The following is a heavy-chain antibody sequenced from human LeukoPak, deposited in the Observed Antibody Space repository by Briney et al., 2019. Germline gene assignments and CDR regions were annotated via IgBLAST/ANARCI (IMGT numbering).Heavy chain of an antibody. Sequence: GGSLRLSCAASGFTFSDYYMSWIRQAPGKGLKWVSYISSSGSTIYYADSVKGRFTISRDNAKNSLYLQMNSLRAEDTAVYYCARDIRSEHYYYYYMDVWGKGTTVTVSS. CDR2: ISSSGSTI. J-gene: IGHJ6*03. V-gene: IGHV3-11*01. CDR3: ARDIRSEHYYYYYMDV. CDR1: GFTFSDYY.